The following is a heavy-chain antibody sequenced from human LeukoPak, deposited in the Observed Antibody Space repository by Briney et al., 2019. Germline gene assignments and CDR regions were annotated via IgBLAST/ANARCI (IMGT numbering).Heavy chain of an antibody. V-gene: IGHV3-33*01. Sequence: PGGSLRLSCAASGFTFSSYGMHRVRQAPGKGLEWVAVIWYDGSNKYYADSVKGRFTISRDNSKNTLYLQMSSLRAEDTAVYYCARSDYYDSSGYYVDLFDYWGQGTLVTASS. D-gene: IGHD3-22*01. CDR1: GFTFSSYG. J-gene: IGHJ4*02. CDR3: ARSDYYDSSGYYVDLFDY. CDR2: IWYDGSNK.